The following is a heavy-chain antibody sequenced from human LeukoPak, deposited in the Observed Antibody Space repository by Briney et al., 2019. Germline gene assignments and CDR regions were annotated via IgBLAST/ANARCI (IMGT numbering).Heavy chain of an antibody. V-gene: IGHV1-18*01. Sequence: VASVKVSCKASGYTFTSYGISWVRQAPGQGLEWMGWISAYNCNTNYAQKFQGRVTITTDESTSTAYMELSSLRSEETAVYYCASSSRVRGVHFDYWGQGTLVTVSS. CDR1: GYTFTSYG. D-gene: IGHD3-10*01. J-gene: IGHJ4*02. CDR3: ASSSRVRGVHFDY. CDR2: ISAYNCNT.